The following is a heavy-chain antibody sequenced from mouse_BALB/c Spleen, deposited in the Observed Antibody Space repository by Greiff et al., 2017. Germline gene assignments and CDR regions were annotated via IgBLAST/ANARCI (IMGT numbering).Heavy chain of an antibody. Sequence: DVQLVESGGGLVKPGGSLKLSCAASGFAFSSYDMSWVRQTPEKRLEWVAYISSGGGSTYYPDTVKGRFTISRDNAKNTLYLQMSSLKSEDTAMYYCARRGDYDVFAYWGQGTLVTVSA. CDR1: GFAFSSYD. CDR3: ARRGDYDVFAY. V-gene: IGHV5-12-1*01. J-gene: IGHJ3*01. D-gene: IGHD2-4*01. CDR2: ISSGGGST.